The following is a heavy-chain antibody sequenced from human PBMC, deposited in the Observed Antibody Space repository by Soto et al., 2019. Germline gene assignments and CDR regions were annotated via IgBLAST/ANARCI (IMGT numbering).Heavy chain of an antibody. CDR2: VGNYNGNT. V-gene: IGHV1-18*01. Sequence: QVQLVQSGAEVKKPGASVKVSCKASGYTFSSSGISWVRQAPGQGLEWMGWVGNYNGNTNYAQMFQGRVTRTTDTXTXMAYLELSGLRFDDTAVYYCARVPFPPLSGAGYFDYWGQGTLVTVSS. CDR1: GYTFSSSG. D-gene: IGHD6-19*01. J-gene: IGHJ4*02. CDR3: ARVPFPPLSGAGYFDY.